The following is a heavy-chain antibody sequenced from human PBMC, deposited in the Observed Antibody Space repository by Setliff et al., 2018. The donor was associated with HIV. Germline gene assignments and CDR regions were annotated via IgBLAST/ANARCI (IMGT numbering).Heavy chain of an antibody. D-gene: IGHD6-6*01. CDR1: GGSFSNYY. CDR3: GRAQIAARRPFDY. Sequence: SETLSLTCAVYGGSFSNYYWSWIRQSPGKGLEWIGEINHRGSTNYSPSLKIRALIPADTSKNQFSLRLTSVTAADTAIYYYGRAQIAARRPFDYWGQGTLVTV. V-gene: IGHV4-34*03. J-gene: IGHJ4*02. CDR2: INHRGST.